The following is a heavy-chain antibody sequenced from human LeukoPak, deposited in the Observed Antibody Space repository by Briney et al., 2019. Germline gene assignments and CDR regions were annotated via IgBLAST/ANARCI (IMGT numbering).Heavy chain of an antibody. CDR1: GFTFSSYG. D-gene: IGHD3-10*01. V-gene: IGHV3-30*18. J-gene: IGHJ4*02. Sequence: GGSLRLSCAASGFTFSSYGMHWVRQAPGKGLEWVAVISYDGSNKYYADSVKGRFTISRDNSKNTLYLQMNSLRAEDTAVYYCAKDATRSRYYYGSGSYLDYCGQGTLVTVSS. CDR2: ISYDGSNK. CDR3: AKDATRSRYYYGSGSYLDY.